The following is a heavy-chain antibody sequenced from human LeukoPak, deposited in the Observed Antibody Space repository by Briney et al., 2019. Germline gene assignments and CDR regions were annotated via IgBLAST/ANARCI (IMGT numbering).Heavy chain of an antibody. V-gene: IGHV1-18*01. CDR1: GYTFTSYG. J-gene: IGHJ5*02. Sequence: ASVKVSCKASGYTFTSYGISWVRQAPGQGLEWMGWISAYNGNTDYAQKLQGRVTMTTDTSTSTAYMELRSLRFDDTAVYYCARVDRLRLGVFYDLRFDPWGQGTLVTVSS. CDR3: ARVDRLRLGVFYDLRFDP. D-gene: IGHD3-16*01. CDR2: ISAYNGNT.